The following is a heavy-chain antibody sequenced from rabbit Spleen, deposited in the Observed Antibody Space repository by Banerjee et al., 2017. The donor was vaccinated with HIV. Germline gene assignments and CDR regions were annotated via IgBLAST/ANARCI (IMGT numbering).Heavy chain of an antibody. V-gene: IGHV1S40*01. CDR1: GVSFTFSSY. J-gene: IGHJ6*01. Sequence: QSLEESGGDLVKPGASLTLTCTASGVSFTFSSYMCWVRQAPGKGLEWIGIIYAAKGSTDYASWVNGRFTISSDNAQSTVDLKMTSLTAADTATYFCARDTSSSFSSYGMDLWGQGTLVTVS. CDR2: IYAAKGST. D-gene: IGHD1-1*01. CDR3: ARDTSSSFSSYGMDL.